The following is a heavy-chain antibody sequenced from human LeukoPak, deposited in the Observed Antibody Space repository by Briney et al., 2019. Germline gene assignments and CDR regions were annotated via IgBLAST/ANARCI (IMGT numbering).Heavy chain of an antibody. CDR2: MSGSGGSA. CDR3: ARGHHVDTAPYGMDV. V-gene: IGHV3-23*01. Sequence: PGGSLRLSCAVSGFTFKNYAMSWVRQAPGKGLEWVSAMSGSGGSAYYADSVKGRFTISRDNSKNSLYLQMNSLRAEDTAVYYCARGHHVDTAPYGMDVWGQGTTVTVSS. CDR1: GFTFKNYA. J-gene: IGHJ6*02. D-gene: IGHD5-18*01.